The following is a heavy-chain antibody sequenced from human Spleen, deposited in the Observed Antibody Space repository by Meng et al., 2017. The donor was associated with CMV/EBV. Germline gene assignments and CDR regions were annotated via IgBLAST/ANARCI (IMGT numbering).Heavy chain of an antibody. V-gene: IGHV3-7*01. Sequence: GGSLRLSCAASGFTFSSYWMSWVRQAPGKGLEWVANIKQDGSEKYYVDSVKGRFTISRDNAKNSLYLQMNSLRAEDTAVYYCARRDNYYYGSGSYPSNWFDPWGQGTLVTVSS. CDR3: ARRDNYYYGSGSYPSNWFDP. D-gene: IGHD3-10*01. J-gene: IGHJ5*02. CDR1: GFTFSSYW. CDR2: IKQDGSEK.